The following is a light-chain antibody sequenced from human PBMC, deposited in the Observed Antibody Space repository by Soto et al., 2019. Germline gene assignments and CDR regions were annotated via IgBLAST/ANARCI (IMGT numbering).Light chain of an antibody. CDR1: QSVSSW. V-gene: IGKV1-5*03. CDR3: QQYSSYSS. Sequence: DIQMTQSPSTLSASVGDRVTITCRASQSVSSWLAWYQQKPGQAPKLLIYKASSLESLVPSRFSGSGSGTEFTLTITSLQPDDFATYYCQQYSSYSSFGQGTKVEIK. CDR2: KAS. J-gene: IGKJ1*01.